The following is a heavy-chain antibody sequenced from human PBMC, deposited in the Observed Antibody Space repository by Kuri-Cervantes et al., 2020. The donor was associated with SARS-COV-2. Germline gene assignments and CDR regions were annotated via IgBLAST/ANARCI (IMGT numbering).Heavy chain of an antibody. CDR1: GFNLSSYT. V-gene: IGHV3-21*01. Sequence: GESLKISCAASGFNLSSYTITWVRQAPGKGLEWVSSMSGSSGYISYADPLRGRFTISRDNAKNSLYLQMNSLTAEDTALYYCATGAGYSSGWCLDSWGQGTLVTVSS. J-gene: IGHJ4*02. D-gene: IGHD6-19*01. CDR3: ATGAGYSSGWCLDS. CDR2: MSGSSGYI.